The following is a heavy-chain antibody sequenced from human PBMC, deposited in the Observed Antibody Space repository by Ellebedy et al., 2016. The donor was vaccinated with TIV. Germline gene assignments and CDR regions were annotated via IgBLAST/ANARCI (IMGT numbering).Heavy chain of an antibody. J-gene: IGHJ4*02. V-gene: IGHV3-23*01. CDR3: AKGERYSSGWSGDY. D-gene: IGHD6-19*01. Sequence: GESLKISXAASGFTFSSYAMSWVRQAPGKGLEWVSAISGSGVSTYYADSVKGRFTISRDNSKNTLYLQMNSLRAEDTAVYYCAKGERYSSGWSGDYWGQGTLVTVSS. CDR2: ISGSGVST. CDR1: GFTFSSYA.